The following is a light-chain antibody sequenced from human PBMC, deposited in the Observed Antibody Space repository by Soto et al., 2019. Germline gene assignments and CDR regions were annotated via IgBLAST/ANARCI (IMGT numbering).Light chain of an antibody. V-gene: IGLV1-40*01. J-gene: IGLJ1*01. Sequence: QSVLTQPPSVSGAPGQRVTISCTGSSSNIGAGYAVHWYQQLPGTAPKLLIYIDSNRPSGVPDRFSGSKSGTSASLAITGLQAEDEADYYCAAWDDSLNGYVFGTGTKVTVL. CDR3: AAWDDSLNGYV. CDR2: IDS. CDR1: SSNIGAGYA.